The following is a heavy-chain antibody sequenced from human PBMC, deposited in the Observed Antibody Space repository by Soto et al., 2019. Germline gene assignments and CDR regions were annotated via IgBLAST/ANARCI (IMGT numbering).Heavy chain of an antibody. CDR2: ISGSGGST. J-gene: IGHJ6*02. D-gene: IGHD1-26*01. CDR3: AKGPATRLYYYYGMDV. CDR1: GFTFSSYA. Sequence: EVQLLESGGGLVQPGGSLRLSCAASGFTFSSYAMSWVRQAPGKGLEWVSAISGSGGSTYYADSVKGRFTISRDNSKNTLDLQMNSLRAEDTAVYYCAKGPATRLYYYYGMDVWGQGTTVTVSS. V-gene: IGHV3-23*01.